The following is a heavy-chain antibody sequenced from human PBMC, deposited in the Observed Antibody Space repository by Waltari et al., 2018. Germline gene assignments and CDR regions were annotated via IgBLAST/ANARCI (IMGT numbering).Heavy chain of an antibody. D-gene: IGHD3-10*01. CDR2: IYTSGST. CDR1: GGSISSGSYY. J-gene: IGHJ5*02. CDR3: ARATYYGSGKNWFDP. Sequence: QVQLQESGPGLVKPSQTLSLTCTVSGGSISSGSYYWSWIRQPAGKGLEWIGYIYTSGSTNYNPSLKSRVTISVDTSKNQFSLKLSSVTAADTAVYYCARATYYGSGKNWFDPWGQGTLVTVSS. V-gene: IGHV4-61*09.